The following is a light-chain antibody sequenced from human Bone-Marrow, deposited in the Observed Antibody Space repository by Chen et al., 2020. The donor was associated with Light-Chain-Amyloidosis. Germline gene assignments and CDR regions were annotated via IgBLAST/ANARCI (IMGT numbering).Light chain of an antibody. CDR2: DNS. Sequence: QSVLTQPPSVSAAPGQKVTISCSGTSSNIGNNFVSWYQQFPGTAPKLLIYDNSNRPSGIPDLFSGSKSGTSATLGIAGLQTGDEAEYYCGTWDSSLGAGVFGGGTKVTVL. CDR1: SSNIGNNF. J-gene: IGLJ2*01. CDR3: GTWDSSLGAGV. V-gene: IGLV1-51*01.